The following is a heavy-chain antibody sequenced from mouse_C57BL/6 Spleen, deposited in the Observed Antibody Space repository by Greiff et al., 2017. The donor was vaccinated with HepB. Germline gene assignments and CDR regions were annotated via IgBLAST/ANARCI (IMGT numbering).Heavy chain of an antibody. D-gene: IGHD1-1*01. CDR2: IYPGDGDT. CDR1: GYAFSSYW. J-gene: IGHJ1*03. CDR3: ARYWATVVYTNGYFDV. Sequence: VQLQQSGAELVKPGASVKISCKASGYAFSSYWMNWVKQRPGKGLEWIGQIYPGDGDTNYNGKFKGKATLTADKSSSTAYMQLSSLTSEDSAVYCCARYWATVVYTNGYFDVWGTGTTVTVSS. V-gene: IGHV1-80*01.